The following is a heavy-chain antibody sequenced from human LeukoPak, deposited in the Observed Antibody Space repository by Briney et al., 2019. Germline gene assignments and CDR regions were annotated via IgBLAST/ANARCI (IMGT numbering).Heavy chain of an antibody. V-gene: IGHV4-34*01. CDR3: ASARGTPDY. CDR1: GGSFCGYY. Sequence: SETLSLTCAVYGGSFCGYYWSWIRQPPGKGLEWIGEINHSGSTNYNPSLKSRVTISVDTSKNQFSLKLSSVTAADTAVYYCASARGTPDYWGQGTLVTVSS. CDR2: INHSGST. D-gene: IGHD3-16*01. J-gene: IGHJ4*02.